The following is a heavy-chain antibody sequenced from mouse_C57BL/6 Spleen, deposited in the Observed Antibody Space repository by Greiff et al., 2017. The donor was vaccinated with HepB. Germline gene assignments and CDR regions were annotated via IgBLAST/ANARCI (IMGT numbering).Heavy chain of an antibody. V-gene: IGHV5-17*01. D-gene: IGHD2-3*01. CDR2: ISSGSSTN. CDR1: GFTFSDYG. J-gene: IGHJ2*01. CDR3: ARKAGWLLLDY. Sequence: EVKLVESGGGLVKPGGSLKLSCAASGFTFSDYGMQWVRQAPEKGLEWVADISSGSSTNYYADTVKGRFTISRDNAKNTLFLQMTSLRSEDTAMYYCARKAGWLLLDYWGQGTTLTVSS.